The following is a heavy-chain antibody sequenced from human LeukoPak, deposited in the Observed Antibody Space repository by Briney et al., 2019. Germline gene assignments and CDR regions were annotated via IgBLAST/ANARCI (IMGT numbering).Heavy chain of an antibody. Sequence: SETLSLTCAVSGGSISSGGYSWSWIRQPPGKGLEWIGYIYHSGSTYYNLSLKSRVTISVDRSKNQFSLKLSSVTAADTAEYYCARGGMYYDILTGYSRTDAFDIWGQGTMVTVSS. CDR2: IYHSGST. V-gene: IGHV4-30-2*01. J-gene: IGHJ3*02. CDR1: GGSISSGGYS. D-gene: IGHD3-9*01. CDR3: ARGGMYYDILTGYSRTDAFDI.